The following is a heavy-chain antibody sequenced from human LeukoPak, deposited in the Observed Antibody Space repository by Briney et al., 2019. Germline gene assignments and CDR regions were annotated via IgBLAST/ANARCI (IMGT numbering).Heavy chain of an antibody. Sequence: GGSLRLSCAASGLTVSSNYMSWVRQAPGEGLEWVSVIYSDGGGGTTYYADSVKGRFTISRDNAKNSLYLQMDSLRADDTAVYYCARDLGYYRADYWGRGTLLTVSS. CDR3: ARDLGYYRADY. CDR1: GLTVSSNY. D-gene: IGHD1-26*01. V-gene: IGHV3-53*01. CDR2: IYSDGGGGTT. J-gene: IGHJ4*02.